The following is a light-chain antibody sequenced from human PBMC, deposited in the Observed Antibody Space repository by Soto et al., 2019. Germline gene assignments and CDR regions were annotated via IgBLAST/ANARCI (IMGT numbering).Light chain of an antibody. CDR2: DVS. CDR3: CSYAGTYTGV. CDR1: SSDIGGYHY. V-gene: IGLV2-11*01. J-gene: IGLJ3*02. Sequence: QSALTQPRSVSGSPGQSVTISCTGTSSDIGGYHYVSWYQQHPGKAPKLMIYDVSKRPSGVPDRFSGSKSGNTASLTISGRQAEDEADYYCCSYAGTYTGVFGGGTKLTVL.